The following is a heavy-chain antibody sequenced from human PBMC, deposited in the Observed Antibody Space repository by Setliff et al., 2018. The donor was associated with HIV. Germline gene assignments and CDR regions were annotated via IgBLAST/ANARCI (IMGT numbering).Heavy chain of an antibody. Sequence: ASVKVSCKASGYTFTTYSLHWVRQAPGQSLEWMGWINVGKGDTKYSQDLQGRITITRDTTANTAYMELSSLRSDDTAVYYCARSNSIKGYSYGPDAFDIWGQGTMVTVSS. CDR1: GYTFTTYS. D-gene: IGHD5-18*01. J-gene: IGHJ3*02. CDR3: ARSNSIKGYSYGPDAFDI. CDR2: INVGKGDT. V-gene: IGHV1-3*01.